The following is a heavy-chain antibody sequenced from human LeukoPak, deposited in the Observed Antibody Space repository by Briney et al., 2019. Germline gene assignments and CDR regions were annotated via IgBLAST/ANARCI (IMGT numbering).Heavy chain of an antibody. CDR2: IKPNSGVP. V-gene: IGHV1-2*02. Sequence: ASVKLSCKASGYTFSDHYIHLVRQAPGPGLEWMGWIKPNSGVPNYAQEFEGGVTMTRDTSVSTAYMEVSSLRSDDTAVYYCARGATVTTPYFYYYGMDVWGQGTTVTVSS. D-gene: IGHD4-17*01. CDR1: GYTFSDHY. J-gene: IGHJ6*02. CDR3: ARGATVTTPYFYYYGMDV.